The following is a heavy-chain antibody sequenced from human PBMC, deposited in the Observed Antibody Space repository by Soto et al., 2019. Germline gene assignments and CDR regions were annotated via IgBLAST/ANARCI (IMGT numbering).Heavy chain of an antibody. Sequence: KPSETLSLTCSVSGGSISTVGHYWTWIRQPPGKGLEWIGSIYHTGSTYYSKSLRSRLTMSVDTSKSQFSLRLSSVTAADTAVYYCAGATGTLRSRNCDYWGQGSLVTVSS. V-gene: IGHV4-31*03. CDR3: AGATGTLRSRNCDY. D-gene: IGHD1-1*01. CDR1: GGSISTVGHY. CDR2: IYHTGST. J-gene: IGHJ4*02.